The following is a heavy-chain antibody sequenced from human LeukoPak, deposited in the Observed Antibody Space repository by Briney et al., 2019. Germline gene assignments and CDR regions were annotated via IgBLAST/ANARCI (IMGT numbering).Heavy chain of an antibody. D-gene: IGHD1-26*01. CDR2: MNPKSGYT. Sequence: ASVKVSCKASGYTFTNDDINWVRPAIGQGLEWMGWMNPKSGYTGYAQKFQGRVTMTRDTSISTAYMELGSLRSEDTAVYYCARVTGSIDYWGQGTLVTVSS. CDR3: ARVTGSIDY. J-gene: IGHJ4*02. V-gene: IGHV1-8*01. CDR1: GYTFTNDD.